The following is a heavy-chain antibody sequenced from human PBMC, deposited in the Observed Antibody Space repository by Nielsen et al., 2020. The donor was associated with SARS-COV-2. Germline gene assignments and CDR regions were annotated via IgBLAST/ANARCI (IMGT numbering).Heavy chain of an antibody. CDR2: IYHTGST. V-gene: IGHV4-39*01. D-gene: IGHD3-10*01. J-gene: IGHJ6*02. Sequence: WIRQPPGKGLEWIGSIYHTGSTYYEPSLKSRVTISVDTSKNQFSLKLSSVTAADTAVYYCARLPHGGFGELLFTSYHYYGMDVWGQGTTVTVSS. CDR3: ARLPHGGFGELLFTSYHYYGMDV.